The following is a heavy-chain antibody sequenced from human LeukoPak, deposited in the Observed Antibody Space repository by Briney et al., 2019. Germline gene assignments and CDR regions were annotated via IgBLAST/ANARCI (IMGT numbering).Heavy chain of an antibody. CDR2: TNPNNGNT. D-gene: IGHD1-26*01. V-gene: IGHV1-8*01. J-gene: IGHJ4*02. Sequence: VASVKVSCKASENTFTSYDVHWVRQATGQGLEWMGWTNPNNGNTGYAQKFQNRVIITRNISINTAYMELSSLRSEDTAVYYCARASERSGSFEPRGFAFWGQGSLVTVSS. CDR3: ARASERSGSFEPRGFAF. CDR1: ENTFTSYD.